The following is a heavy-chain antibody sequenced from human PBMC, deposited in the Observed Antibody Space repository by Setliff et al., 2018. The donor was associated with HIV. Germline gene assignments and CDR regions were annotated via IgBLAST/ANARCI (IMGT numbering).Heavy chain of an antibody. V-gene: IGHV4-34*01. D-gene: IGHD1-26*01. J-gene: IGHJ6*03. CDR2: INHSGST. Sequence: SETLSLTCAVYGGSFSNYYWTWIRQPPGKGLEWLGEINHSGSTNYNPSLKSRVTISVDTSKNQISLKLNSVTAADTAVYYCARGIGPLPNWENFYYSMDVWGKGTTVTVSS. CDR1: GGSFSNYY. CDR3: ARGIGPLPNWENFYYSMDV.